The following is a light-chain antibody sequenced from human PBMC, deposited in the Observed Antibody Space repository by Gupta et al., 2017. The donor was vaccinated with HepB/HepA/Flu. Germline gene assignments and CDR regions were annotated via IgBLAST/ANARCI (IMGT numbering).Light chain of an antibody. CDR2: DND. CDR3: GTWDSSLGAVV. J-gene: IGLJ2*01. Sequence: QSVLTQPPSVSAAPGQKVTISCSGSSSNVGNNYVYWYQQRPGAAPRLLIYDNDKRRSGIPDRFSASKSGTSATIGITGLQTGDEADYYCGTWDSSLGAVVFGGGTKLTVL. CDR1: SSNVGNNY. V-gene: IGLV1-51*01.